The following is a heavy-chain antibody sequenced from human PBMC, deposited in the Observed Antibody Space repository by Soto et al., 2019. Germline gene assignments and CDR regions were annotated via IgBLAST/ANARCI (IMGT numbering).Heavy chain of an antibody. V-gene: IGHV3-23*01. CDR2: MSNSGDET. Sequence: WGSLRLSCAASGFTFLTYAIVLFRHAPLKWLEWVSVMSNSGDETYYADSVKGRFTISRDNFQNTLYLQLSSLRAEDTAVYYCAKDAARTSGWYYFDFWGQGTLVTVSS. CDR3: AKDAARTSGWYYFDF. CDR1: GFTFLTYA. J-gene: IGHJ4*02. D-gene: IGHD6-19*01.